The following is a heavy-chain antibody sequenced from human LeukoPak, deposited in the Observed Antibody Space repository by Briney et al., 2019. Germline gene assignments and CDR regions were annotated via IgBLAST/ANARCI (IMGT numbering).Heavy chain of an antibody. V-gene: IGHV4-39*07. J-gene: IGHJ4*02. CDR2: FSYSGST. Sequence: SETLSLTCTVSGGSISSSNFYWGWIRQPPGKGLEWIGSFSYSGSTYYNPSLKSRVTISVDTSKNQFSLKFSSVTAADTAVYYCARGKDGSGNYYDYWGQGTLVTVSS. CDR1: GGSISSSNFY. CDR3: ARGKDGSGNYYDY. D-gene: IGHD3-10*01.